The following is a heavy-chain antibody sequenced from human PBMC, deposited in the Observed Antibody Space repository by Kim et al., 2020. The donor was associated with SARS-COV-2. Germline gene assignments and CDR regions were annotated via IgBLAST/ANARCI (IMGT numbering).Heavy chain of an antibody. D-gene: IGHD5-12*01. V-gene: IGHV3-23*01. J-gene: IGHJ5*02. Sequence: AGSVKGRFTIYRDNSKNTLYLQMNSLRAEDTALYYCAKEPKAGDKVVWLDPWGQGTQVTVSA. CDR3: AKEPKAGDKVVWLDP.